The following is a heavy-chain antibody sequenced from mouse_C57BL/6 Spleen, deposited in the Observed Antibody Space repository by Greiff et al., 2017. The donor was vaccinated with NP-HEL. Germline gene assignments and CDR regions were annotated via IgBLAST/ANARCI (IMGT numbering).Heavy chain of an antibody. CDR1: GYTFTTYP. V-gene: IGHV1-47*01. CDR2: FHPYNDDT. J-gene: IGHJ1*03. Sequence: QVQLKESGAELVKPGASVKMSCKASGYTFTTYPIEWMKQNHGKSLEWIGNFHPYNDDTKYNEKFKGKATLTVEKSSSTVYLELSRLTSDDSAVYYCARAGGSSYGYWYFDVWGTGTTVTVSS. CDR3: ARAGGSSYGYWYFDV. D-gene: IGHD1-1*01.